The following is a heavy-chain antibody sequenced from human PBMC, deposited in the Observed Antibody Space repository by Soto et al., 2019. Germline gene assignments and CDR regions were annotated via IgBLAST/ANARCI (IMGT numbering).Heavy chain of an antibody. J-gene: IGHJ4*02. Sequence: GGSLRLSCAASGFTFSSYAMTWVRQAPGKGLEWVSAISGSGSSTYYADSVKGRFTISRDNSKNTLYLQMNSLRAEDTAVYYCATSTQYYYDSSGYSPYWGQGTLVTVSS. CDR1: GFTFSSYA. CDR2: ISGSGSST. V-gene: IGHV3-23*01. CDR3: ATSTQYYYDSSGYSPY. D-gene: IGHD3-22*01.